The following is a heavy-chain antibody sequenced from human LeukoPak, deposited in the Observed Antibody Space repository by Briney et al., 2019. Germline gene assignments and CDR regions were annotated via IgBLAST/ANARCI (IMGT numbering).Heavy chain of an antibody. Sequence: SVKVSCKASGGTFSSYAVSWVRQAPGQGLEWMGGIIPIFGTANYAQKFQGRVTITADESTSTAYMELSSLRSEDTAVYYCARVPGTYYDILTGYYMAFDYWGQGTLVTVSS. CDR2: IIPIFGTA. CDR1: GGTFSSYA. V-gene: IGHV1-69*13. J-gene: IGHJ4*02. CDR3: ARVPGTYYDILTGYYMAFDY. D-gene: IGHD3-9*01.